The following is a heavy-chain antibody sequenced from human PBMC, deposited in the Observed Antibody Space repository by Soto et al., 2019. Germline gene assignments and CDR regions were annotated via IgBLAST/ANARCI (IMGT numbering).Heavy chain of an antibody. Sequence: VALRLSCAASGFTLSNYWMSCVRQAPGKGLEWVANINQNGRDKYYVDSVKGRFTISRDNAKELLYLQMNSLRDEDTAVYYCAREPTTAVVNYGMEVWGKGTTVTVSS. V-gene: IGHV3-7*01. CDR2: INQNGRDK. J-gene: IGHJ6*04. CDR3: AREPTTAVVNYGMEV. CDR1: GFTLSNYW. D-gene: IGHD6-13*01.